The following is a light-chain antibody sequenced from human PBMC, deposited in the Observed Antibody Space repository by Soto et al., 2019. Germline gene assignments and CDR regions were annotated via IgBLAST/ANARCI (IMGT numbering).Light chain of an antibody. CDR2: GAS. V-gene: IGKV3-20*01. CDR3: HQYSSSRRT. CDR1: QSVSSNF. Sequence: EIVMTQSPATLSVSPGGKATLSCRASQSVSSNFLAWYQQKPGQAPRLLIYGASNRAAGIPDRFSGSGSGTDFTLTISRLEPEDFAVYYCHQYSSSRRTFGQGTKVDIK. J-gene: IGKJ1*01.